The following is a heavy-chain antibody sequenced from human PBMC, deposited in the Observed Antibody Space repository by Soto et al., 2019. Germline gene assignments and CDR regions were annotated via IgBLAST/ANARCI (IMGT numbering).Heavy chain of an antibody. D-gene: IGHD1-26*01. J-gene: IGHJ6*03. V-gene: IGHV4-59*01. CDR2: IYYSGST. CDR3: ARVRENVGREDYYYYYMDV. CDR1: GGSISSYY. Sequence: SETLSLTCTVSGGSISSYYWSWIRQPPGKGLEWIGYIYYSGSTNYNPSLKSRVTISVDTSKNQFSLKLSSVTAADTAVYYCARVRENVGREDYYYYYMDVWGKGTTVTVSS.